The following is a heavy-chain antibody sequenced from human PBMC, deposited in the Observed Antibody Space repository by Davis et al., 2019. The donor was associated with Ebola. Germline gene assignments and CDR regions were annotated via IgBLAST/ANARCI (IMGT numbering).Heavy chain of an antibody. V-gene: IGHV1-18*01. CDR2: ISAYNGNT. D-gene: IGHD2-15*01. CDR1: GYTFTSYG. CDR3: ARGGYCSGGSCSPYYFDY. J-gene: IGHJ4*02. Sequence: ASVKVSCKASGYTFTSYGISWVRQAPGQGLEWMGWISAYNGNTNYAQKLQGRVTMTTDTSTSTAYMELRSLRSDDTAVYYCARGGYCSGGSCSPYYFDYWGQGTLVTVSS.